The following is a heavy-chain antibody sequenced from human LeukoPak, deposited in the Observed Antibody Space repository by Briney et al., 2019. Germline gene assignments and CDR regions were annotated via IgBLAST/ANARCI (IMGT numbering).Heavy chain of an antibody. V-gene: IGHV3-11*01. D-gene: IGHD4-17*01. CDR3: ARGRTVTLNYFDY. CDR1: GFTFSDYY. Sequence: GGSLRLSRAASGFTFSDYYMSWIRQAPGNGLEWVSYIGSGGSPIYYADSVKGRFTISRDNAKNSLYLQMNSLRAEDTAVYYCARGRTVTLNYFDYWGQGTLVTVSS. CDR2: IGSGGSPI. J-gene: IGHJ4*02.